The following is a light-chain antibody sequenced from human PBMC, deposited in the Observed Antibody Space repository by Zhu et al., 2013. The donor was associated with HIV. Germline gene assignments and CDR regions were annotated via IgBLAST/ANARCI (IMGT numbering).Light chain of an antibody. CDR3: CSYAGSSTYV. Sequence: QSALTQPPSASGSLGQSVTISCTGTSSDVGGYEYVSWYQQHPGRAPKLMIYEGSKRPSGVSNRFSGSKSGNTASLTISGLQAEDEADYYCCSYAGSSTYVFGSGTKVTVL. V-gene: IGLV2-23*01. CDR2: EGS. CDR1: SSDVGGYEY. J-gene: IGLJ1*01.